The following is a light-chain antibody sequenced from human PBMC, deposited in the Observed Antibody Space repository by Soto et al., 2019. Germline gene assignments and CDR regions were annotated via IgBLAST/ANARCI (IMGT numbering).Light chain of an antibody. Sequence: QLVLTQPPSVSGAPGQRVTISCTGSSSNIGANYDVHWYQQRPGTAPKLLIFGNSNRPSGVPDRFSGSKSGTSASLASTGLQAEDEGDYYCQSYDSTLSDRYVFGTGTKVTVL. J-gene: IGLJ1*01. V-gene: IGLV1-40*01. CDR1: SSNIGANYD. CDR3: QSYDSTLSDRYV. CDR2: GNS.